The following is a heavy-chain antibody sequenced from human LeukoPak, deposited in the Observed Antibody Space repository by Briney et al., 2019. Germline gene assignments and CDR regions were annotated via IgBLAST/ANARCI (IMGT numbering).Heavy chain of an antibody. V-gene: IGHV4-34*01. D-gene: IGHD4-17*01. J-gene: IGHJ4*02. CDR2: INHSGST. CDR3: ARGGAYGCLDY. CDR1: GGSFSGYY. Sequence: SETLSLTCAVYGGSFSGYYWSWIRQPPGKGLEWIGEINHSGSTNYNPSLKSRVTISVDTSKNQFSLKLSSVTAADTAVHYCARGGAYGCLDYWGQGTLVTVSS.